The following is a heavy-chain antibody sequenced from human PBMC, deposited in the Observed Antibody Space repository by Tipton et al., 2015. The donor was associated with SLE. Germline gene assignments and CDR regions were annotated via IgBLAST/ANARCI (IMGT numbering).Heavy chain of an antibody. V-gene: IGHV1-2*02. J-gene: IGHJ5*02. CDR2: INPNTGDT. Sequence: QLVQSGAEVKNPGASVKVSCKSSGYTFSGYYMHWVRRAPGQGLEWMGWINPNTGDTNYAQKFQGRVTMTRNTSISTAYMELSSLRSEDTAVYYCARGSKTVDPWGQGTLVTVSS. CDR3: ARGSKTVDP. D-gene: IGHD4-17*01. CDR1: GYTFSGYY.